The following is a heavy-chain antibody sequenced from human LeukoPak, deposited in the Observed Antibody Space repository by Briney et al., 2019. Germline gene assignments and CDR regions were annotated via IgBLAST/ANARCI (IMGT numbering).Heavy chain of an antibody. CDR3: AIHQITMIVQV. CDR1: GGSISSSSYY. Sequence: SETLSLTCTVPGGSISSSSYYWGWIRQPPGKGLEWIGSIYYSGSTYYNPSLKSRVTISVDTSKNQFSLKLSSVTAADTAVYDCAIHQITMIVQVWGTGTIVTVSS. D-gene: IGHD3-22*01. CDR2: IYYSGST. V-gene: IGHV4-39*01. J-gene: IGHJ3*01.